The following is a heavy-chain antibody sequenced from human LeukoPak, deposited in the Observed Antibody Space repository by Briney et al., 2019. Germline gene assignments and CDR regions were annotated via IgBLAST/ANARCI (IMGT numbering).Heavy chain of an antibody. CDR1: GFTFSSYW. CDR3: AKAAIAAGSAPDY. Sequence: GGSLRLSCAASGFTFSSYWMSWVRQAPGKGLEWVANIKQDGSEKYYVDSVKGRFTISRDNSKNTLYLQMNSLRAEDTAVYYCAKAAIAAGSAPDYWGQGTLVTVSS. J-gene: IGHJ4*02. D-gene: IGHD6-13*01. V-gene: IGHV3-7*01. CDR2: IKQDGSEK.